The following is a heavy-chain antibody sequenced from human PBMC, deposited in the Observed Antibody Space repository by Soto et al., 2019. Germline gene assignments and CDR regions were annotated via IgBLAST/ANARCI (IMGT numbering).Heavy chain of an antibody. CDR2: IYYSGSA. CDR3: ARERTGDPTFFDY. J-gene: IGHJ4*02. CDR1: GGSVRISNYD. Sequence: ETLTLTCPVSGGSVRISNYDGSWIRQPPGKGLEWLGYIYYSGSASYNPSLKSRITVSVDTSKNQFSLKLSSVTAADTAVYYCARERTGDPTFFDYWGQGTLVTVYS. D-gene: IGHD1-1*01. V-gene: IGHV4-61*01.